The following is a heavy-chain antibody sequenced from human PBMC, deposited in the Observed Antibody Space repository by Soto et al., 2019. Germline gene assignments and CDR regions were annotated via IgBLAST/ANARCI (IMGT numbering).Heavy chain of an antibody. CDR3: ARETGGSHPRYFDL. Sequence: LSLTCTVSGASINNYYWSWIRQPPGKGLEWVAYTSYSGTTNYNPSLKSRGTISIDSSKNQLSLKLTSVTPADTAVFYCARETGGSHPRYFDLWGQGTLVTVSS. J-gene: IGHJ4*02. D-gene: IGHD1-26*01. CDR2: TSYSGTT. V-gene: IGHV4-59*01. CDR1: GASINNYY.